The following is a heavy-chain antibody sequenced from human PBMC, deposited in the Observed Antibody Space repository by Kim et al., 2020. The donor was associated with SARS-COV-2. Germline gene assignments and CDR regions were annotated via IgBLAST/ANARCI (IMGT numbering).Heavy chain of an antibody. Sequence: GGSLRLSCAASGFTFSSYGMHWVRQAPGKGLEWVAVISYDGSNKYYADSVKGRFTISRDNSKNTLYLQMNSLRAEDTAVYYCAKNYYGSGSYGIYYYYYGMDVWGQGTTVTVSS. D-gene: IGHD3-10*01. CDR1: GFTFSSYG. V-gene: IGHV3-30*18. CDR3: AKNYYGSGSYGIYYYYYGMDV. CDR2: ISYDGSNK. J-gene: IGHJ6*02.